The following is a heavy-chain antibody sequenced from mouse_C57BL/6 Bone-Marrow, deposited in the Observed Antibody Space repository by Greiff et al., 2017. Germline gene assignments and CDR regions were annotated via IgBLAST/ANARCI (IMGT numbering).Heavy chain of an antibody. D-gene: IGHD2-4*01. CDR3: ARDYYYAMDY. J-gene: IGHJ4*01. V-gene: IGHV1-64*01. CDR2: IHPNSGST. CDR1: GYTFTSYW. Sequence: QVQLQQPGAELVKPGASVKLSCKASGYTFTSYWMHWVKQRPGQGLEWIGMIHPNSGSTNYNEKFKSKDTLTVDKSSSTAYMQLSSLTSEDSAVYYCARDYYYAMDYWGQGTSVTVSS.